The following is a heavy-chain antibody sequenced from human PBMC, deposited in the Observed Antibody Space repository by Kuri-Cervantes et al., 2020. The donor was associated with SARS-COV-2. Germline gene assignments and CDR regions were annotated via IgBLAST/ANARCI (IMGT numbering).Heavy chain of an antibody. D-gene: IGHD3-3*01. Sequence: SETLSLTCTVSGGSISSYYWSWIRQPPGKGLEWIGYIYYSGSTNYNPSLKSRVTISVDTSKNQFSLKLSSVTAADTAVYYCARPLALYYDFWSGYPYDAFDIWGQGTMVTVSS. CDR3: ARPLALYYDFWSGYPYDAFDI. J-gene: IGHJ3*02. CDR2: IYYSGST. CDR1: GGSISSYY. V-gene: IGHV4-59*08.